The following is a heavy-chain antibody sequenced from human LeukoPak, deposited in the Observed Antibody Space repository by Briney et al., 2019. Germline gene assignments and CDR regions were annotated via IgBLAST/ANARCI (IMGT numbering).Heavy chain of an antibody. CDR2: ISWNSGSI. Sequence: GGSLRLSCAASGFTFDDYAMHWVRQAPGKGLEWVSGISWNSGSIGYADSVKGRFTISRDNAKNSLYLQMNSLRAEDTALYYCASGSGSYSSDAFDIWGQGTMVTVSS. V-gene: IGHV3-9*01. D-gene: IGHD1-26*01. CDR1: GFTFDDYA. J-gene: IGHJ3*02. CDR3: ASGSGSYSSDAFDI.